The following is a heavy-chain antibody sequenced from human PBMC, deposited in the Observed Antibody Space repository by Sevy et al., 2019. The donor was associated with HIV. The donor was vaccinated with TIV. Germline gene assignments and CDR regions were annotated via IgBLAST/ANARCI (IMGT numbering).Heavy chain of an antibody. CDR3: ARGARGTLPSYYYYPMDV. Sequence: GESLKISCKASGYRFTDYWIGWVRQMPGKGLEWMGIIYPGDSDTTCSPSFQGQVTISVDKSINTAYLQWSSLKASDTAIFYCARGARGTLPSYYYYPMDVWGQGTTVTVSS. CDR2: IYPGDSDT. D-gene: IGHD1-1*01. J-gene: IGHJ6*02. V-gene: IGHV5-51*01. CDR1: GYRFTDYW.